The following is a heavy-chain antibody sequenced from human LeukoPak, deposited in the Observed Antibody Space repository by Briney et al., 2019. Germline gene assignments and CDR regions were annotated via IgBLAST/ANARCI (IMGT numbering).Heavy chain of an antibody. CDR1: GFTYSSYG. D-gene: IGHD3-9*01. Sequence: GGSLRLSCAASGFTYSSYGIHWVRQAPGKGLEWVTFIRYDGSNKYYADSVKGRFTISRDNSKNTVYLQMNSLRGEDTAVYYCAKDLSTGYYIAYWGQGTLVTVSS. J-gene: IGHJ4*02. CDR3: AKDLSTGYYIAY. V-gene: IGHV3-30*02. CDR2: IRYDGSNK.